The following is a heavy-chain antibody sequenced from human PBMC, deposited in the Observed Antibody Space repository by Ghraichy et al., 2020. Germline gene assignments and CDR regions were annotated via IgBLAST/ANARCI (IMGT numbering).Heavy chain of an antibody. CDR1: GGSVSSGSYY. CDR2: IYYSGST. J-gene: IGHJ4*02. CDR3: ARSPKYCSSTSCYTPVGRWFDY. Sequence: SETLSLTCTVSGGSVSSGSYYWSWIRQPPGKGLEWIGYIYYSGSTNYNPSLKSRVTISVDTSKNQFSLKLSSVTAAVTAVYYCARSPKYCSSTSCYTPVGRWFDYWGQGTLVTVSS. D-gene: IGHD2-2*02. V-gene: IGHV4-61*01.